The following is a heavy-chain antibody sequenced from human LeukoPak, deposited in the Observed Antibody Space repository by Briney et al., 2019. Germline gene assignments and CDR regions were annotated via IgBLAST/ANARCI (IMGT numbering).Heavy chain of an antibody. J-gene: IGHJ5*02. D-gene: IGHD3-10*01. CDR2: INHSGST. CDR3: ASRALLWFGERVWFDP. V-gene: IGHV4-34*01. CDR1: GYSISNGYY. Sequence: SETLSLTCTVSGYSISNGYYWSWIRQPPGKGLEWIGEINHSGSTNYNPSLKSRVTISVDTSKNQFSLKLSSVTAADTAVYYCASRALLWFGERVWFDPWGQGTLVPVSS.